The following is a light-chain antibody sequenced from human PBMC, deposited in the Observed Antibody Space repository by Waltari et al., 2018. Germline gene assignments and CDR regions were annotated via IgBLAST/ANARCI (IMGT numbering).Light chain of an antibody. CDR1: SSHVGGYNY. V-gene: IGLV2-11*01. CDR2: EVS. CDR3: CSYAGSFTYV. J-gene: IGLJ1*01. Sequence: QSTLTQPRSVSGSPGQSVTISCTGTSSHVGGYNYLSWYQQHPGKAPKVMIYEVSQRPSGVPDRFSGSKSGNTASLTISGLQAEDEADYYCCSYAGSFTYVFGTGTKVTVL.